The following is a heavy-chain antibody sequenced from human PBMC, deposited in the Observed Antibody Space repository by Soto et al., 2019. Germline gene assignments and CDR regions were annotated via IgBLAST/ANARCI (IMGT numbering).Heavy chain of an antibody. Sequence: GESLKISCKGSGYSFTSYWIGWVRQMPGKGLECMGIIYPGDSDTRYSPSFQGQVTISADKSISTVYLQWSSLGASDTAMYYWARLDISIVVVPAAPPDYCGQGTLVTVSS. J-gene: IGHJ4*02. CDR1: GYSFTSYW. CDR2: IYPGDSDT. D-gene: IGHD2-2*01. CDR3: ARLDISIVVVPAAPPDY. V-gene: IGHV5-51*01.